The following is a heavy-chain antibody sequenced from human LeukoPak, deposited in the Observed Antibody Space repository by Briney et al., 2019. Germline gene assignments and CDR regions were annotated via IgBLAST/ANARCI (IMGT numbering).Heavy chain of an antibody. CDR2: IKSKVHGETR. CDR1: GFISSDAW. Sequence: RPLRLSCAASGFISSDAWMNWVRQAPGKGLEWVARIKSKVHGETRDYAAPVNGRFTISRDDSGNTLYLQMNSLRIEDTGVYYCSGHMTSADYWGPGILVTVSS. D-gene: IGHD4-11*01. CDR3: SGHMTSADY. J-gene: IGHJ4*02. V-gene: IGHV3-15*01.